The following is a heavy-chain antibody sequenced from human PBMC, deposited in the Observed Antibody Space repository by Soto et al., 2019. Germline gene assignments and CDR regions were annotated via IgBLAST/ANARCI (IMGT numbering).Heavy chain of an antibody. J-gene: IGHJ3*02. CDR2: ISGLVGST. CDR3: AKNYDSRGYSLPNAFDI. V-gene: IGHV3-23*01. D-gene: IGHD3-22*01. CDR1: RFTFRSYG. Sequence: GGSLRLCRAASRFTFRSYGMSWVRQSPGKGLELLSAISGLVGSTYYGDSVKGRFTIYRDNYKNTLYLQTNSLRAEDTAVYHCAKNYDSRGYSLPNAFDIWGQGTMVT.